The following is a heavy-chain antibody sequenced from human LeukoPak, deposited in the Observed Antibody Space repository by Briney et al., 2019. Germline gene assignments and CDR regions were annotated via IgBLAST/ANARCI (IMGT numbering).Heavy chain of an antibody. V-gene: IGHV4-59*08. J-gene: IGHJ5*02. CDR3: AARPLTALRAWFDP. CDR1: GGSLSSSY. Sequence: SEPLSLTCTVSGGSLSSSYWSWIRQPPGKGLEWVVSLYNSGTTKYNPSLESRVTMSVDTSKNQFSLKLNSVTAADTAVYYCAARPLTALRAWFDPWGQGTLVTVSS. D-gene: IGHD4/OR15-4a*01. CDR2: LYNSGTT.